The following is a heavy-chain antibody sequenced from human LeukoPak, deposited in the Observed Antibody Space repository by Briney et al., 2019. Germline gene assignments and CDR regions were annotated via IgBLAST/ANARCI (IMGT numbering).Heavy chain of an antibody. CDR1: GFTFSSYG. J-gene: IGHJ4*02. D-gene: IGHD6-19*01. CDR3: ARGIVRYSSGWYFDY. CDR2: IWYDGSNK. Sequence: GSLRLSCAASGFTFSSYGMHWVRQAPGKGLEGVAVIWYDGSNKYYADSVKGRFTISRDNSKNTLYLQMNSLRAEDTAVYYCARGIVRYSSGWYFDYWGQGTLVTVSS. V-gene: IGHV3-33*01.